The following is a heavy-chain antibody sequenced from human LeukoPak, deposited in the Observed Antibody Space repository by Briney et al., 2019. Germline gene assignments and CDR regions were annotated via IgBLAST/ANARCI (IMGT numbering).Heavy chain of an antibody. V-gene: IGHV4-34*01. Sequence: SETLSLTCAVYGGSFSGYYWSWIRQPPGKGLEWIGEINHSGSTNYNPSLKSRVTISVDTSKNQFSLKLSSATAADTAVYYCARSPPLEWFVDVWGKGTTVTVSS. D-gene: IGHD3-3*01. CDR3: ARSPPLEWFVDV. CDR2: INHSGST. CDR1: GGSFSGYY. J-gene: IGHJ6*04.